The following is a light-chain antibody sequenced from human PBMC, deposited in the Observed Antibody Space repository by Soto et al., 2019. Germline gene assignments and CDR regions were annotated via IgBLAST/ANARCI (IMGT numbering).Light chain of an antibody. J-gene: IGKJ1*01. CDR3: QQTYSGRA. CDR1: QNIVNY. V-gene: IGKV1-39*01. Sequence: DIQMTQSPSSLTAYVGDTVTITCRASQNIVNYFNWYQQRRGKAPELLISAASTLQSGNPSRSSGSGSGTVFTLTISSLQPEDFATYYCQQTYSGRAFGQGTKVDIK. CDR2: AAS.